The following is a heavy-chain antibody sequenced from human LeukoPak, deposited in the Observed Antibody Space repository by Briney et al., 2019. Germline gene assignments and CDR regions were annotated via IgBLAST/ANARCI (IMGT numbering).Heavy chain of an antibody. V-gene: IGHV1-69*13. CDR2: IIPIFGTA. Sequence: ASVKVSCKASGGTFSSYAISWVRQAPGQGLEWMGGIIPIFGTANYAQKFQGRVTITADESTSTPYMELSSLRSEDTAVYYCARDPGYSSGWFFDYWGQGTLVTVSS. CDR1: GGTFSSYA. D-gene: IGHD6-19*01. CDR3: ARDPGYSSGWFFDY. J-gene: IGHJ4*02.